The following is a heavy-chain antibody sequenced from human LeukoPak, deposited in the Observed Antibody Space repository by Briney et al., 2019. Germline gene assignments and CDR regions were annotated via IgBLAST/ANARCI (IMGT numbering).Heavy chain of an antibody. D-gene: IGHD6-13*01. CDR1: GGTFSSYA. J-gene: IGHJ4*02. Sequence: SVKVSCKASGGTFSSYAISWVRQAPGQGLEWMGGIIPIFGTANYAQRFQGRVTITADESTSIAYMELSSLRSEDTAVYYCAREGSSWYKYWGQGTLLTVSS. V-gene: IGHV1-69*13. CDR2: IIPIFGTA. CDR3: AREGSSWYKY.